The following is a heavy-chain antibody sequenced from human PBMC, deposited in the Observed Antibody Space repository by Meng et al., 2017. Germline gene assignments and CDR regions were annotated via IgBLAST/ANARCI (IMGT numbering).Heavy chain of an antibody. J-gene: IGHJ5*02. CDR3: ARSDWFDP. Sequence: GPLVESGGGLVQSGWSRRLSCTASGFTFRNYWMHWVRQAPGKGLVWVSRIKPDGTMTVYADSVKGRFTISRDNAKNTLYLQMNSLRSDDTAVYYCARSDWFDPWGQGTLVTVSS. CDR1: GFTFRNYW. CDR2: IKPDGTMT. V-gene: IGHV3-74*01.